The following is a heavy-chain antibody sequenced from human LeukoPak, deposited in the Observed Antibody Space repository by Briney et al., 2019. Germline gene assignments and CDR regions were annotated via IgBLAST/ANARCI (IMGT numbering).Heavy chain of an antibody. V-gene: IGHV4-61*02. CDR2: IYTSGST. CDR1: GGSISSGSYY. J-gene: IGHJ4*02. D-gene: IGHD3-22*01. CDR3: ARGPDYYDSSGYSLYYFDY. Sequence: PSQTLSLTCTVSGGSISSGSYYWSWIRQPAGKGLEWIGRIYTSGSTNYNPSLKSRVTISVDTSKNQFSLKLSSVTAADTAVYYCARGPDYYDSSGYSLYYFDYWGQGTLVTVSS.